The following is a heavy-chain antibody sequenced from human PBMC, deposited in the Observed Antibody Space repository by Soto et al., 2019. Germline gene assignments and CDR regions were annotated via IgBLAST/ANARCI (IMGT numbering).Heavy chain of an antibody. V-gene: IGHV4-34*01. CDR1: GGSFSGYY. CDR3: ARGFWVTIFGVVIPNYYYYGMDV. Sequence: PSETLSLTCAVYGGSFSGYYWIWIRQPPGKGLECIGEINHSGSTNYNPSLKSRVTISVDTSKNQFSLKLSSVTAADTAVYYCARGFWVTIFGVVIPNYYYYGMDVSDAGTTVTVSS. CDR2: INHSGST. D-gene: IGHD3-3*01. J-gene: IGHJ6*04.